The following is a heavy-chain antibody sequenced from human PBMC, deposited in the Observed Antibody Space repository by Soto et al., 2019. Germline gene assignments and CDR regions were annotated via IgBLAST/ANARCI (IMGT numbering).Heavy chain of an antibody. D-gene: IGHD3-16*02. V-gene: IGHV1-8*01. J-gene: IGHJ4*02. Sequence: QVQLVQSGAEVKKPGASVKVSCKASGYTFTSYDINWVRQATGQGLEWMGWMNPNSGNTGYAQKFQGRVTMTRNTSISTAYMDLSSLRYEATAVYYRARGPLHLGEVSLYRFIYWGQGTLVTVSS. CDR1: GYTFTSYD. CDR3: ARGPLHLGEVSLYRFIY. CDR2: MNPNSGNT.